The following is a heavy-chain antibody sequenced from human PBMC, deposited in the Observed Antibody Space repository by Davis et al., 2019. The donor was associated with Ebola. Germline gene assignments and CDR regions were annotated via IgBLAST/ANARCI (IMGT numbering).Heavy chain of an antibody. CDR1: GGSFSSHP. J-gene: IGHJ4*02. CDR3: ARDFDGGNYYFDY. CDR2: IIPIFDTP. D-gene: IGHD3-9*01. V-gene: IGHV1-69*13. Sequence: SVKVSCKTSGGSFSSHPISWVRQAPRQGLEWMGGIIPIFDTPHYAQTFQGRITITADASTSTAYMELSSLTSEDTATYFCARDFDGGNYYFDYWGPGTPVTVSS.